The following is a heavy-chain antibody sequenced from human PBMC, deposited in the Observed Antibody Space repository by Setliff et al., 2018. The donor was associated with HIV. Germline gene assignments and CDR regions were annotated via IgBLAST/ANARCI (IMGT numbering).Heavy chain of an antibody. J-gene: IGHJ3*02. CDR1: GYTFINYG. CDR3: ARHSMAAGTPDAFDI. D-gene: IGHD6-6*01. CDR2: ISPYNDYT. V-gene: IGHV1-18*04. Sequence: GASVKVSCKTSGYTFINYGITWVRQAPGQGLEWMGWISPYNDYTNYEQSLQGRVRMTTDTSTRTAYMDLRSLRSNDTAVYYCARHSMAAGTPDAFDIWGQGTMVTVSS.